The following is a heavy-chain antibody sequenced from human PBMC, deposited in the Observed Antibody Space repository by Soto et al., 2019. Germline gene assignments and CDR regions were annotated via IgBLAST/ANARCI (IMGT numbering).Heavy chain of an antibody. Sequence: QVQLVQSGAEVKKPGSSVKVSCKASGGTFSSYTISWVRQAPGQGLEWMGRIIPILGIANYAQKFQGRVTITADKSTSTAYMELSSLRSEDTAVYYCARELGNYDYYHYMDVWGKGTTVTVSS. J-gene: IGHJ6*03. CDR3: ARELGNYDYYHYMDV. CDR1: GGTFSSYT. CDR2: IIPILGIA. D-gene: IGHD1-1*01. V-gene: IGHV1-69*08.